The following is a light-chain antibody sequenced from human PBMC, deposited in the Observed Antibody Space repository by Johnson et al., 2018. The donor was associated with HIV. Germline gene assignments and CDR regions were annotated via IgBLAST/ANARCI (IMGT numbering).Light chain of an antibody. CDR2: DNS. J-gene: IGLJ1*01. V-gene: IGLV1-51*01. CDR1: SSNIGNNF. Sequence: QPVLTQPPSVSAAPGQKVTISCSGSSSNIGNNFVSWYQHLPGTAPKLLVYDNSKRPSGIPDRFSGSKSGTSATLGITGLQAGDEADYYCGTWDNSLSIGYVFGTGTKVTVL. CDR3: GTWDNSLSIGYV.